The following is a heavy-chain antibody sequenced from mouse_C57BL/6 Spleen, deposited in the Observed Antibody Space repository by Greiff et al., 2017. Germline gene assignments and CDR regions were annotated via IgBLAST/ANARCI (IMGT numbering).Heavy chain of an antibody. CDR2: IYPGDGDT. CDR1: GYAFSSSW. D-gene: IGHD2-4*01. Sequence: VQLQQSGPELVKPGASVKISCKASGYAFSSSWMNWVKQRPGKGLEWIGRIYPGDGDTNYNGKFKGKATLTADKSSSTAYMQLSSLTSEDSAVYFCANDFHWYFDVWGTGTTVTVSS. V-gene: IGHV1-82*01. J-gene: IGHJ1*03. CDR3: ANDFHWYFDV.